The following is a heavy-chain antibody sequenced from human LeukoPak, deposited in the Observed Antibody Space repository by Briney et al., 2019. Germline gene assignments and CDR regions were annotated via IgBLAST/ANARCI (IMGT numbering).Heavy chain of an antibody. CDR1: GFTFTSSA. D-gene: IGHD5-18*01. CDR2: IVVGGGNT. V-gene: IGHV1-58*01. Sequence: ASVKVSCKASGFTFTSSAVQWVRQARGQRLEWIGWIVVGGGNTNYAQKFQERVTITRDMSTSTAYMELSSLRSEDTAVYYCATGYSYGYGAFDIWGQGTMVTVSS. CDR3: ATGYSYGYGAFDI. J-gene: IGHJ3*02.